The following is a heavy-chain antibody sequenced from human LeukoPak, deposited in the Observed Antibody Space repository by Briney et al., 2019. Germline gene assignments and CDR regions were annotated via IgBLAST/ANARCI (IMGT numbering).Heavy chain of an antibody. CDR3: ARPGSSSDAFDI. J-gene: IGHJ3*02. CDR2: MNPNSGNT. CDR1: GYTFTSYD. V-gene: IGHV1-8*01. Sequence: ASVKVSCKASGYTFTSYDINWVRQATGQGLEWMGWMNPNSGNTGYAQKFQGRVTMTRNTSISTAYMELSSLGSEDTAVYYCARPGSSSDAFDIWGQGTMVTVSS. D-gene: IGHD2-15*01.